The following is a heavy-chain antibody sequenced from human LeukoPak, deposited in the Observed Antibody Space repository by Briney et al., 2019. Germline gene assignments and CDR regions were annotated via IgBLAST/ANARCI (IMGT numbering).Heavy chain of an antibody. CDR2: ISSSSSYI. V-gene: IGHV3-21*01. CDR1: GLTFSNYR. CDR3: ARVGKMTSGMDV. J-gene: IGHJ6*02. Sequence: GGFLRLSCTATGLTFSNYRLNWVRQAPGKGLEWVLSISSSSSYIYYADSVKGRCTISRDNAKNSLYLQMNSLRAEDTAVYYCARVGKMTSGMDVWGQGTTVTVSS. D-gene: IGHD1-1*01.